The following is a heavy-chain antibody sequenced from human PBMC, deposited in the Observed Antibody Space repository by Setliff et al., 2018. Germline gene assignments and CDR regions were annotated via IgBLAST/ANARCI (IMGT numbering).Heavy chain of an antibody. J-gene: IGHJ4*02. V-gene: IGHV3-66*02. Sequence: PGGSLRLSCATSGSNVSTNFMSWVRQAPGKGLEWVSVIYNNGATYYADSVRGRFIISRDNSKNTLYLQMNRLRREDTAVYFCARSDGGSSGLDYWGQGTLVTVS. CDR2: IYNNGAT. CDR3: ARSDGGSSGLDY. CDR1: GSNVSTNF. D-gene: IGHD2-15*01.